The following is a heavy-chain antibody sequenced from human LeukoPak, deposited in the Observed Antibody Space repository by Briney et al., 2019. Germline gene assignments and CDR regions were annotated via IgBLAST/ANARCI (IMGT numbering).Heavy chain of an antibody. CDR1: GGSFSGYY. Sequence: PSETLSLTCAVYGGSFSGYYWSWIRLPPGKGLEWIGEINHSGSTNYNPSLKSRVTISVDTSKNQFSLKLSSVTAADTAVYYCARGRTIFGVVSADYWGQGTLVTVSS. J-gene: IGHJ4*02. V-gene: IGHV4-34*01. CDR3: ARGRTIFGVVSADY. CDR2: INHSGST. D-gene: IGHD3-3*01.